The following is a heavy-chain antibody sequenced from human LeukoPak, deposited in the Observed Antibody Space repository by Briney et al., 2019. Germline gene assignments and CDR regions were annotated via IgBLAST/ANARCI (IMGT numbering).Heavy chain of an antibody. Sequence: PSETLSLTCAVYGTSFSNYCWSWIRQPPGKGLEWIGEITHSGSTNYNPSLKSRVSVSIDTSKNHFSLNLNSVTAADTAVYYCVRGVDAAKTGYWGQGTLVSVSS. CDR2: ITHSGST. D-gene: IGHD1-1*01. CDR1: GTSFSNYC. CDR3: VRGVDAAKTGY. J-gene: IGHJ4*02. V-gene: IGHV4-34*01.